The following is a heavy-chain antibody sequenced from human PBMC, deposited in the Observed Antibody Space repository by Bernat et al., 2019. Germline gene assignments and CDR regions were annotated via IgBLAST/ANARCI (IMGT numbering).Heavy chain of an antibody. D-gene: IGHD3-22*01. CDR2: ISSSSYI. V-gene: IGHV3-21*01. CDR1: GFTFSSYD. CDR3: ARDRVRGYSHFFDF. Sequence: EVQLVESGGGLVKPGGSLRLSCAASGFTFSSYDMSWVRQAPGKGLEWVSSISSSSYIYYADSVKGRFTISRDNAKNSLYLQMNSLRAEDTAVFYCARDRVRGYSHFFDFWGQGTLVTVSS. J-gene: IGHJ4*02.